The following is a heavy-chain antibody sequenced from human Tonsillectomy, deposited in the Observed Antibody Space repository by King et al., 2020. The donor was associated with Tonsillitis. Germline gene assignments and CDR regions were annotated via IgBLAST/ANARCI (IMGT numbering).Heavy chain of an antibody. J-gene: IGHJ5*02. V-gene: IGHV2-70*11. D-gene: IGHD3-22*01. Sequence: TLKESGPALVKPTQTLTLTCTFSGFSLSTSGMCVSWIRQPPGKALEWLARIDWDDDKYYRTSLKTRLTISKDTPKNQVVLTMTNMDPVDTATYYCARAPGYYDSSGYYFSSWFDPWGQGTLVTVSS. CDR3: ARAPGYYDSSGYYFSSWFDP. CDR2: IDWDDDK. CDR1: GFSLSTSGMC.